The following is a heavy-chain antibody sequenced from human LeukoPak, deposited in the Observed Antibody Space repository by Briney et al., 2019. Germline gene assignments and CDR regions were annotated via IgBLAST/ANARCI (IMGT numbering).Heavy chain of an antibody. CDR3: TRSVAELLYYFDY. CDR1: GFTFSSYW. D-gene: IGHD3-10*01. J-gene: IGHJ4*02. V-gene: IGHV3-74*01. CDR2: INSDGSST. Sequence: PGGSLRLSCAASGFTFSSYWMHWVRQAPGKGLVWVSRINSDGSSTSYADSVKGRFTISRDNAKNTLYLQMNSLRAEDTAVYYCTRSVAELLYYFDYWGQGTLVTVSS.